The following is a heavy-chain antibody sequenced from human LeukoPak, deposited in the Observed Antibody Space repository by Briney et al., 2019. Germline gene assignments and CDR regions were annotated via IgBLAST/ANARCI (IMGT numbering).Heavy chain of an antibody. V-gene: IGHV3-53*01. CDR1: GFTFSSYA. D-gene: IGHD5-12*01. CDR2: IYSGGST. CDR3: ARDQRGFFDY. J-gene: IGHJ4*02. Sequence: GGSLRLSCAASGFTFSSYAMSWVRQAPGKGLEWVSVIYSGGSTYYADSVKGRFTISRDNSKNTLYLQMNSLRAEDTAVYYCARDQRGFFDYWGQGTLVTVSS.